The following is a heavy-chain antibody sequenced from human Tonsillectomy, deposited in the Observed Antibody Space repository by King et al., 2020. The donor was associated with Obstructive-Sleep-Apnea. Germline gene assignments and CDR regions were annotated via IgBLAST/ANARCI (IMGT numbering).Heavy chain of an antibody. D-gene: IGHD4-17*01. V-gene: IGHV1-2*04. CDR2: INPNSGGT. Sequence: VQLVQSGAEVKKPGASVKVSCKASGYTFTGYYMHWVRQAPGQGLEWMGWINPNSGGTNYAQKFQGWVTMTRDTSISTAYMELSRLRSDDTAVYYCARETGGYGDYAYYFDYWGQGTLVTVSS. CDR3: ARETGGYGDYAYYFDY. CDR1: GYTFTGYY. J-gene: IGHJ4*02.